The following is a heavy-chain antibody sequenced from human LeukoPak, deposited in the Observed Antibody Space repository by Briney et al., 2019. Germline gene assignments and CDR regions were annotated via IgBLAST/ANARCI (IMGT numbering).Heavy chain of an antibody. CDR3: ARTRRGYTYGFPSRELLKAFDV. D-gene: IGHD5-18*01. J-gene: IGHJ3*01. CDR2: ISHSGNT. V-gene: IGHV4-59*01. CDR1: GDSISSYY. Sequence: SETLSLTCTVSGDSISSYYGSWIRQPPGKGLEWIGYISHSGNTKYNPSLKSRVTISLDTSKTQISLKVSSVTAADTAVYSCARTRRGYTYGFPSRELLKAFDVWGQGTIVTVSS.